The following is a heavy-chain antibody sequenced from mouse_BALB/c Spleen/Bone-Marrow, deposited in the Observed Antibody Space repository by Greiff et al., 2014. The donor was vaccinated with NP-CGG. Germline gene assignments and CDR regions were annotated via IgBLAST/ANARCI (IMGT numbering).Heavy chain of an antibody. CDR2: INPYNDGT. CDR1: GYTFTSYV. V-gene: IGHV1-14*01. Sequence: LVESGPELVKPGASVKMSCKASGYTFTSYVMHWVKQKPGQGLEWIGYINPYNDGTKYNEKFKGKATLTSDKSSSTAYMELSSLTSEDSAVYYCARGGYGNVYYAMDYWGQGNSVTVSS. J-gene: IGHJ4*01. CDR3: ARGGYGNVYYAMDY. D-gene: IGHD2-10*02.